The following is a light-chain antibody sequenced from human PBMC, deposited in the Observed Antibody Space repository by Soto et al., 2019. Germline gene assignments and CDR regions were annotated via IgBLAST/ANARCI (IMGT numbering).Light chain of an antibody. Sequence: DIQLTQTPSTLSAYIGDRVTITCRASQSLSGWLAWYQQTPGKAPKLLISDAFRLESGVPSRFRGSGSGTEFSLTISSLQPGDSATFYCQQYASYPWTFGRGTKVDIK. CDR2: DAF. J-gene: IGKJ1*01. V-gene: IGKV1-5*01. CDR3: QQYASYPWT. CDR1: QSLSGW.